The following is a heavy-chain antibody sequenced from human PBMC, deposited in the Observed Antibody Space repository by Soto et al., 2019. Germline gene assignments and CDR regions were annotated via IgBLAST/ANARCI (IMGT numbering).Heavy chain of an antibody. CDR2: IYYSGST. Sequence: PSETLSLTCTVSGGSISSSSYYWGWIRQPPGKGLEWIGSIYYSGSTYYNPSLKSRVTISVDTSKNQFSLKLSSVTAADTAVYYCARHKVRGVITGHFDYWGQGTLVTVSS. CDR1: GGSISSSSYY. CDR3: ARHKVRGVITGHFDY. V-gene: IGHV4-39*01. J-gene: IGHJ4*02. D-gene: IGHD3-10*01.